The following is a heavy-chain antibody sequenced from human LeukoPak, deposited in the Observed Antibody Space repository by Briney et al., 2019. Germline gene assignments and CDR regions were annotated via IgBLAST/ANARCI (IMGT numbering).Heavy chain of an antibody. CDR2: INHSGST. J-gene: IGHJ4*02. CDR3: AGNWNYDYFDY. Sequence: PSETLSLTCAVYGGSFSGYYWSWIRQPPGKGLEWIGEINHSGSTNYNPSLKSRVTISVDTSKNQFSLKLSSVTAADTAVYYCAGNWNYDYFDYWGQGTLVTVSS. CDR1: GGSFSGYY. D-gene: IGHD1-7*01. V-gene: IGHV4-34*01.